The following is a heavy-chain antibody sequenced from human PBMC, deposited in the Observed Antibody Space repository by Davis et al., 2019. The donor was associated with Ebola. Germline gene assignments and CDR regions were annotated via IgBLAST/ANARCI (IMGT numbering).Heavy chain of an antibody. J-gene: IGHJ4*02. V-gene: IGHV3-74*01. CDR2: IDDDGNNK. D-gene: IGHD4-17*01. CDR1: GFTFSSYP. CDR3: ARVGDGLFDY. Sequence: HTGGSLRLSCAASGFTFSSYPMHWVRQAPGKGLEWVSRIDDDGNNKDYAESVQGRFIISRDNAKNTLYLQMNSLRVEDTAIYYCARVGDGLFDYWGRGSLVTVSS.